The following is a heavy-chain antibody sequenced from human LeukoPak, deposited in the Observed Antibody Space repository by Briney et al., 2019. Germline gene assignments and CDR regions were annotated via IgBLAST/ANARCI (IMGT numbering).Heavy chain of an antibody. J-gene: IGHJ3*02. CDR3: ARDLQLERAFDI. CDR1: GLTFSSYS. CDR2: ISSSSSYI. V-gene: IGHV3-21*01. D-gene: IGHD1-1*01. Sequence: GGSLRLSCAASGLTFSSYSMNWVRQAPGKGLEWVSSISSSSSYIYYADSVKGRFTISRDNAKNSLYLQMNSLRAEDTAVYYCARDLQLERAFDIWGQGTMVTVSS.